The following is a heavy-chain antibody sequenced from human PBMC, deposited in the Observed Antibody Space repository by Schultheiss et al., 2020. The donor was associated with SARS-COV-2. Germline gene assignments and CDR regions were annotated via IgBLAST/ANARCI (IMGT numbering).Heavy chain of an antibody. J-gene: IGHJ1*01. CDR3: ARLIAAAGTPTGWYFQH. CDR2: IYYSGST. V-gene: IGHV4-39*01. Sequence: ETLSLTCAVYGGSFSGYYWGWIRQPPGKGLEWIGSIYYSGSTYYNPSLKSRVTISVDTSKNQFSLKLSSVTAADTAVYYCARLIAAAGTPTGWYFQHWGQGTLVTVSS. CDR1: GGSFSGYY. D-gene: IGHD6-13*01.